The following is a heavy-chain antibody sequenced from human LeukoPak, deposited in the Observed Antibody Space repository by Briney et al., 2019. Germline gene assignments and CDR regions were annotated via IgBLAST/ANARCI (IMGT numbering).Heavy chain of an antibody. D-gene: IGHD2-15*01. J-gene: IGHJ3*02. CDR1: GFTVSSNY. Sequence: GGSLRLSCAASGFTVSSNYMSWVRQAPGKGLEWVSVIYSGGRTYYADSVKGRFTISRDNSKNTLYLQMNSLRAEDTAVYYCARDCSGGSCYGASELDIWGQGTMVTVSS. CDR3: ARDCSGGSCYGASELDI. V-gene: IGHV3-53*01. CDR2: IYSGGRT.